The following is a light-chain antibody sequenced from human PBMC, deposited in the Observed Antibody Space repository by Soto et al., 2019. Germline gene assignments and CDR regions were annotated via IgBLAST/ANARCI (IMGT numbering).Light chain of an antibody. V-gene: IGKV3-15*01. CDR2: GES. CDR1: QSVRSH. CDR3: QQYSRSPS. J-gene: IGKJ5*01. Sequence: IVMTQSPSTLSLSPGDRATLSCRASQSVRSHLAWFQQKPGHPPRLLIFGESTRATGVPARFSGSGSGTEFTLIISSLQSEDFAVYYCQQYSRSPSFGQGTRLEIK.